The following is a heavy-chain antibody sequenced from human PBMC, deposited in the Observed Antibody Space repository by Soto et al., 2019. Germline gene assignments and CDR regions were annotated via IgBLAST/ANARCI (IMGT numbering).Heavy chain of an antibody. J-gene: IGHJ5*02. Sequence: ASETLSLTCTVSGGSISSSSYYWGWIRQPPGKGLEWIGSIYYSGSTYYNPSLKSRVTISVDTSKNQFSLKLSSVTAADTAVYYCARRHTSYYDFWSAHNWFDPWGQGTLVTVSS. V-gene: IGHV4-39*01. CDR1: GGSISSSSYY. CDR2: IYYSGST. D-gene: IGHD3-3*01. CDR3: ARRHTSYYDFWSAHNWFDP.